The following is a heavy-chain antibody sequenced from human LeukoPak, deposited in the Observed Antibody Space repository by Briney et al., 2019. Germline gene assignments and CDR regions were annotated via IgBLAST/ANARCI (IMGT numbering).Heavy chain of an antibody. Sequence: PGGSLRLSCAASGFTFSSYWMSWVRQAPGKGLEWVANIKQDGSEKYYVDSVKGRFTISRDNAKNSLYLQMNSLRAEDTAVYYCARARFGNNSPLGYWGQGTLVTVSS. V-gene: IGHV3-7*01. CDR2: IKQDGSEK. CDR1: GFTFSSYW. D-gene: IGHD3-16*01. J-gene: IGHJ4*02. CDR3: ARARFGNNSPLGY.